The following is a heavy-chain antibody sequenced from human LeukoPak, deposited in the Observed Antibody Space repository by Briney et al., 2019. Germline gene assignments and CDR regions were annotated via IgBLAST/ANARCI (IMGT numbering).Heavy chain of an antibody. J-gene: IGHJ4*02. CDR1: GGLISSSTTYY. D-gene: IGHD6-19*01. V-gene: IGHV4-39*01. Sequence: PSETLSLTCSVSGGLISSSTTYYWAWIRQPPGKGLECIGSIYFNCITYYNASLESRVTVSVDTYNTHFSLRLTSLSAADTAVYYCARQPVVNRGAVASNFDYWGQGTLVTVSS. CDR3: ARQPVVNRGAVASNFDY. CDR2: IYFNCIT.